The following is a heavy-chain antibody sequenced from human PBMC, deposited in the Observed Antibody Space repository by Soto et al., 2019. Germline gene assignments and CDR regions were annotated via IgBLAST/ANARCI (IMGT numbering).Heavy chain of an antibody. D-gene: IGHD1-26*01. Sequence: PSETLSLTCVVYGGSFSDYYWSWIRQPPGKGLEWIGEINQSASTNYNPSLKSRVTISRDASKNQFSLRLSSMTAADSAVYFCARAAVKLGATLFGSWGQGTLVTVSS. CDR2: INQSAST. J-gene: IGHJ4*02. CDR3: ARAAVKLGATLFGS. V-gene: IGHV4-34*01. CDR1: GGSFSDYY.